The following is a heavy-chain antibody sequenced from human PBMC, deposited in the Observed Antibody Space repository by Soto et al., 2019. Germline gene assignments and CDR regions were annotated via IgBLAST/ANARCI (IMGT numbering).Heavy chain of an antibody. J-gene: IGHJ5*02. CDR1: GGSISSGGYS. CDR3: ARGEGYCSSTSCYTGIDWFDP. Sequence: QLQLQESGSGLVKPSQTLSLTCAVSGGSISSGGYSWSWIRQPPGKGLEWIGYIYHSGSTYYNPSLKSRVNISVYRSKNQFSLKLRSVTDADTAVYYCARGEGYCSSTSCYTGIDWFDPWGQGTLVTVSS. D-gene: IGHD2-2*02. V-gene: IGHV4-30-2*01. CDR2: IYHSGST.